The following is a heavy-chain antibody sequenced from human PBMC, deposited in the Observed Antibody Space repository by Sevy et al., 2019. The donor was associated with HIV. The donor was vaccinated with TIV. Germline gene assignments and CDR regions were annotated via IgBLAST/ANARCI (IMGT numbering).Heavy chain of an antibody. D-gene: IGHD2-2*02. Sequence: SETLSLTCTVSGGSVSSGSYYWSWIRQPPGKGLEWIGYIYYSWSTNYNPSLKSRVTISVDTSKNQFSLKLSSVTAADTAVYYCARDQDLDYIGAFDIWGQGTMVTVSS. CDR3: ARDQDLDYIGAFDI. J-gene: IGHJ3*02. V-gene: IGHV4-61*01. CDR1: GGSVSSGSYY. CDR2: IYYSWST.